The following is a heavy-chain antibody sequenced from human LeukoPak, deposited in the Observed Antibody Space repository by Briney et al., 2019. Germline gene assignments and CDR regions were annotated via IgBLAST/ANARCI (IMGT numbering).Heavy chain of an antibody. J-gene: IGHJ5*02. Sequence: KPPQTLSLTSPLYGGSFSGYYSSWIRQPPGKWLEWIGETNHSGSTNYNPSIKSRVTISVDTSKNQFSLNLTSVTAADTAVYYCARLYIGGYSRSTNYNWFDPWGQGTLVTVSS. CDR3: ARLYIGGYSRSTNYNWFDP. D-gene: IGHD6-13*01. V-gene: IGHV4-34*01. CDR2: TNHSGST. CDR1: GGSFSGYY.